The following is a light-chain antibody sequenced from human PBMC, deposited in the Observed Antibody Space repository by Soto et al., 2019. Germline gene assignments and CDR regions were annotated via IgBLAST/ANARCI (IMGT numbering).Light chain of an antibody. J-gene: IGKJ1*01. CDR2: DAS. CDR3: QQYGNYWT. V-gene: IGKV1-5*01. Sequence: DIQMTQSPSTLSAPVGDRVTITCRASQNIISWLAWYQQKPGKAPKLLIYDASNLYSGVPSRFSGSGSGTEFSLTISMLQPDDFATYYCQQYGNYWTFGQGTKVDIK. CDR1: QNIISW.